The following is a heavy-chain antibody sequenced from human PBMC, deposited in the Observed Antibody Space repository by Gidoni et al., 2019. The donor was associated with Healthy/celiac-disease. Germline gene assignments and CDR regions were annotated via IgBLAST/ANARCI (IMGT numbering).Heavy chain of an antibody. Sequence: QVQLQQWGAGLLKPSETLSLTCAVYGGSFSGYYWSWIRQPPGKGLEWIGEINHSGSTNYNPSLKSRVTISGDTSKNQFSLKLSSVTAADTAVYYCARGQGMATNRGSREGFLRDYWGQGTLGHRLL. V-gene: IGHV4-34*01. CDR1: GGSFSGYY. CDR2: INHSGST. D-gene: IGHD5-12*01. J-gene: IGHJ4*02. CDR3: ARGQGMATNRGSREGFLRDY.